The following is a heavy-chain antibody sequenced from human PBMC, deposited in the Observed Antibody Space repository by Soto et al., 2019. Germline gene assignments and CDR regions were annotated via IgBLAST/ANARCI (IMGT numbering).Heavy chain of an antibody. D-gene: IGHD3-22*01. CDR3: ARIRDYYDSSGYYPLSGGMDV. CDR1: GFTFSSYS. V-gene: IGHV3-21*01. J-gene: IGHJ6*02. Sequence: EVQLVESGGGLVKPGGSLRLSCAASGFTFSSYSMNWVRQAPGKGLEWVSSISSSSSYIYYADSVKGRFTISRDNAKNSLYLQMSSLRAEDTAVYYCARIRDYYDSSGYYPLSGGMDVWGQGTTVTVSS. CDR2: ISSSSSYI.